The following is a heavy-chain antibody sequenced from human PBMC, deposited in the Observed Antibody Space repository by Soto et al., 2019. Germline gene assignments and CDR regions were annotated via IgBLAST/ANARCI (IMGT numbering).Heavy chain of an antibody. CDR2: IYYSGST. V-gene: IGHV4-31*03. J-gene: IGHJ4*02. CDR3: ARDGGFHSGYASY. D-gene: IGHD5-12*01. CDR1: GGSISSGGYY. Sequence: PSETLSLTCTVSGGSISSGGYYWSWIRQHPGKGLEWIGYIYYSGSTYYNPSLKSRVTISVDTSKNQFSLKLSSVTAADTAVYYCARDGGFHSGYASYWGQGTLVTVSS.